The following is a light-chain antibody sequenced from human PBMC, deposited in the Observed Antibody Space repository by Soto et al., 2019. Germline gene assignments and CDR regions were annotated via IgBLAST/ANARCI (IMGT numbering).Light chain of an antibody. Sequence: DLQMTQSPSTLSASVGDRVTITCRASQSISSWLAWYQQKPGKAPKLLIYDASSLESGVPSRFSGSGSGTEFTLTISSLQPDDFATYYCQPYNSYWTFGQGTKVEIK. CDR3: QPYNSYWT. CDR1: QSISSW. V-gene: IGKV1-5*01. J-gene: IGKJ1*01. CDR2: DAS.